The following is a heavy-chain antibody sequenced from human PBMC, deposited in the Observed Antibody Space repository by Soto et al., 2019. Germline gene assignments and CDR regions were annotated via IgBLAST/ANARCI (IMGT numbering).Heavy chain of an antibody. CDR2: ISSSSTTI. D-gene: IGHD5-18*01. CDR1: GFTFSDYF. Sequence: QVQLVESGGGLVKPGGSLRLSCAASGFTFSDYFMSWIRQSPGKGLEWVSSISSSSTTIYYTDSVKGRFTISRDNAKNSLFLQMNSLRAEDTAVYVCARDRAISSSGSTFDYWGQGTLVTVSS. V-gene: IGHV3-11*01. CDR3: ARDRAISSSGSTFDY. J-gene: IGHJ4*02.